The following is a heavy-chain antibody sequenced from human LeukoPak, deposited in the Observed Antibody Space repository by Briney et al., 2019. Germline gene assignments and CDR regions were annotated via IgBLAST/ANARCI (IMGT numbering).Heavy chain of an antibody. CDR1: GFTFINYW. Sequence: GGSLRLSCAASGFTFINYWMSWVRQAPGKGLEGVANIKQDGSDIYYVDSVKGRFTISRDNAKNSLYLQMNSLRAEDTAVYYCTRSGTYVFDFWGQGTLVTVSS. CDR2: IKQDGSDI. D-gene: IGHD1-26*01. V-gene: IGHV3-7*01. CDR3: TRSGTYVFDF. J-gene: IGHJ4*02.